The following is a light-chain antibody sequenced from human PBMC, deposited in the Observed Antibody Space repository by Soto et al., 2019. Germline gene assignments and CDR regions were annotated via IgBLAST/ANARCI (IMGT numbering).Light chain of an antibody. Sequence: QSALTQPRSVSGSPGQSVSISCTGTSSDVGGYTYVSWYQQHPGKAPKVMISEVTNRPSGVSNRFSGSKSGNTASLTISGLQAEDEADYYCSSYTTNITPVVFGGGTKLTVL. CDR1: SSDVGGYTY. CDR2: EVT. CDR3: SSYTTNITPVV. J-gene: IGLJ2*01. V-gene: IGLV2-14*01.